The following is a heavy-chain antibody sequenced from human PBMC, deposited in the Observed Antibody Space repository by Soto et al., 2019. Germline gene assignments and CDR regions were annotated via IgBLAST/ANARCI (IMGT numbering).Heavy chain of an antibody. CDR1: GFTFSSYA. V-gene: IGHV3-23*01. CDR3: ARRGSGSYYDY. Sequence: EVQLLESGGGLVQPGGSLRLSCAASGFTFSSYAMRWVRQAPVKGLEWVSAISGSGDSTYYADSVKGRFTISRDKSKNTLYLQMNSLSAEDTAVYYCARRGSGSYYDYWGQGTLVTVSS. CDR2: ISGSGDST. J-gene: IGHJ4*02. D-gene: IGHD1-26*01.